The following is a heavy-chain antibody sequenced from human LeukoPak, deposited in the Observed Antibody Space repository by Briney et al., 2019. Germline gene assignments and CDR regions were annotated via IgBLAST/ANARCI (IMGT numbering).Heavy chain of an antibody. CDR3: AKHMDYYYYGMDV. CDR2: ISYSGNT. V-gene: IGHV4-59*08. Sequence: SETLSLTCTVSGASINTYYWSWIRQPPGKGLEYIAYISYSGNTNYNPSLQSRVTMSVDTSNNQFSLKLSSVTAADTAVYYCAKHMDYYYYGMDVWGQGTTVTVSS. D-gene: IGHD3-10*01. CDR1: GASINTYY. J-gene: IGHJ6*02.